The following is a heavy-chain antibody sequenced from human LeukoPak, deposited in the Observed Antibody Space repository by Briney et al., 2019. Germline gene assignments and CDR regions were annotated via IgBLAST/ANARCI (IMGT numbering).Heavy chain of an antibody. D-gene: IGHD3-10*01. CDR2: ISDSGDST. CDR3: AVIRGANY. CDR1: GLTFSNYA. J-gene: IGHJ4*02. Sequence: PGGSLRLSCVASGLTFSNYAINWVRQVPGKGLEWVSGISDSGDSTYYADSVKGRFTISRDNSENTLYLQMHSLRAEDTAIYYCAVIRGANYWGQGTLVTVSS. V-gene: IGHV3-23*01.